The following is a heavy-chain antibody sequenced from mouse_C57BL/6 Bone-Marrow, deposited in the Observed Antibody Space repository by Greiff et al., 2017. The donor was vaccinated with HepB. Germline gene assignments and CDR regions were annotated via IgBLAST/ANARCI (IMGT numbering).Heavy chain of an antibody. Sequence: EVKVVESGGGLVKPGGSLKLSCAASGFTFSSYAMSWVRQTPEKRLEWVATISDGGSYTYYPDNVKGRFTISRDNAKNNLYLQMSHLKSEDTAMYYCARGIYYGYLYAMDYWGQGTSVTVSS. J-gene: IGHJ4*01. CDR1: GFTFSSYA. CDR3: ARGIYYGYLYAMDY. D-gene: IGHD2-2*01. V-gene: IGHV5-4*03. CDR2: ISDGGSYT.